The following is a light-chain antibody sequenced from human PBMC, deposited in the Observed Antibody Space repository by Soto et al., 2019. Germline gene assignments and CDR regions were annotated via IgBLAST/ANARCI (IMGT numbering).Light chain of an antibody. CDR2: YAS. V-gene: IGKV3-11*01. J-gene: IGKJ2*01. CDR1: QTVSRY. Sequence: VLTQSPATLSLSPGERATLSCRASQTVSRYLAWYQQKPGQAPRLLIYYASNRATGIPARFSGSGSGTDYTLTISSLQSEDFALYYCQQYNNWPLYTFGQGTKLEIK. CDR3: QQYNNWPLYT.